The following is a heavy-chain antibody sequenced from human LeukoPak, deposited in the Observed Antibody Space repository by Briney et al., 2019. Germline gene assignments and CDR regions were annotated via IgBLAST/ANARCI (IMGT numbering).Heavy chain of an antibody. CDR3: ASGVSSGYSGIQNYFDY. CDR2: INPSGGST. CDR1: GYTFTSYY. J-gene: IGHJ4*02. Sequence: ASVKVSCKASGYTFTSYYMHWVRQAPGQGLEWMGIINPSGGSTSYAQKFQGRVTMTRDTSTSAVYMELSSLRSEDTAVYYCASGVSSGYSGIQNYFDYWGQGTLVTVSS. V-gene: IGHV1-46*01. D-gene: IGHD3-22*01.